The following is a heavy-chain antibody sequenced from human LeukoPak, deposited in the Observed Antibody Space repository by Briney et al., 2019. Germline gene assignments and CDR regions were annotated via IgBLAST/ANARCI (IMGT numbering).Heavy chain of an antibody. CDR1: GFTFDDYG. Sequence: GGSLRLSCAASGFTFDDYGMSWVRQAPGKGLEWVSGINWNGGSTGYADSVKGRFTISRDNAKNSLYLQMNSLRAEDTAVYYCATSYYDHVWGSYRSLLFDFWGQGTLVTVSS. D-gene: IGHD3-16*02. CDR2: INWNGGST. CDR3: ATSYYDHVWGSYRSLLFDF. V-gene: IGHV3-20*04. J-gene: IGHJ4*02.